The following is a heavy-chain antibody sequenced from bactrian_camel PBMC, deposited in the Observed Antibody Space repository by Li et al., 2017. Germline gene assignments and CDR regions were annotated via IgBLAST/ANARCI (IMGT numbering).Heavy chain of an antibody. V-gene: IGHV3S40*01. Sequence: VQLVESGGGSEQAGGSLRLSCAASPSDYRSYCMSWFRQVPGKEREGVAAIAPATGTTFYSDSVKGRFTISVDNAKNSVYLQMNSLKSEDTAMYYCTARSWDGSCRFLSEYDYWGQGTQVTVS. D-gene: IGHD6*01. CDR1: PSDYRSYC. CDR3: TARSWDGSCRFLSEYDY. J-gene: IGHJ4*01. CDR2: IAPATGTT.